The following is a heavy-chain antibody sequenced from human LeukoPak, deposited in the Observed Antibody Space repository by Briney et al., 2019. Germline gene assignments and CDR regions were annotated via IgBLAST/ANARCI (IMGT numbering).Heavy chain of an antibody. CDR3: ERVCSSHRSGGFDY. J-gene: IGHJ4*02. CDR2: IYSGGST. CDR1: GFTVSSNY. V-gene: IGHV3-53*01. D-gene: IGHD3-10*01. Sequence: PGGSLRLSCAASGFTVSSNYMSWVRQAPGKALEWVSVIYSGGSTYYADSVKGRFTISRDNSKNTLYLQMNSLRAEDTAVYYCERVCSSHRSGGFDYWGQGTLVTVSS.